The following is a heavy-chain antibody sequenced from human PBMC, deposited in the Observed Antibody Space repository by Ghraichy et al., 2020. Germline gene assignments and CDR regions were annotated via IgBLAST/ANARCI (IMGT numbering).Heavy chain of an antibody. V-gene: IGHV3-7*03. CDR1: GFTFSSYW. D-gene: IGHD3-22*01. CDR3: ARAYYYDSRADAFDI. J-gene: IGHJ3*02. Sequence: GGSLRLACAASGFTFSSYWMSWVRQAPGKGLEWVANIKQDGSEKYYVDSVKGRFTISRDNAKNSLYLQMNSLRAEDTAVYYCARAYYYDSRADAFDIWGQGTMVTVSS. CDR2: IKQDGSEK.